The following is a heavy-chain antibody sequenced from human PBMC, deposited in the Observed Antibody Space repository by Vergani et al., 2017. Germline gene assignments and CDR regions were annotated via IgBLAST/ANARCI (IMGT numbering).Heavy chain of an antibody. V-gene: IGHV2-5*04. CDR2: MYWNDDQ. J-gene: IGHJ6*03. D-gene: IGHD1-7*01. CDR1: GFSLNTRGVS. CDR3: VYRKTEWGTTDCFYPFYYYYYMDV. Sequence: QITLKESGPTLVKPTQTLTLTCTFSGFSLNTRGVSLARIRQPPGKALDWLALMYWNDDQHSSPSLNNRVTITKDDSKNQVVLTMTNMDYVDTGTYYCVYRKTEWGTTDCFYPFYYYYYMDVWGKGTTVTVSS.